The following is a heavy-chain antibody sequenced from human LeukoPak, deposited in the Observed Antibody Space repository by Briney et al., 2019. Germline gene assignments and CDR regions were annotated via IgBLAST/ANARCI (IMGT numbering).Heavy chain of an antibody. CDR1: GGSFNGYY. Sequence: PSETLSLTCAVYGGSFNGYYWNWMRQPPGKGLEWIGEITHSGSTNYNPSLKSRVTISVGTSKNQFSLKLSSVTAADTAVYYCARESRATYYYDSSGYYVYWGQGTLVTVSS. CDR2: ITHSGST. CDR3: ARESRATYYYDSSGYYVY. V-gene: IGHV4-34*01. J-gene: IGHJ4*02. D-gene: IGHD3-22*01.